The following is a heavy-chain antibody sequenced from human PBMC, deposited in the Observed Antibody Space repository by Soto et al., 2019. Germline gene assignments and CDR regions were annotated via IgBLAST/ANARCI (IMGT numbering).Heavy chain of an antibody. J-gene: IGHJ4*02. V-gene: IGHV4-39*01. CDR3: ARLGWGNGDSDY. CDR1: GGSISKSNYF. Sequence: QLQLQESGPGLVKSSETLSLTCTVSGGSISKSNYFWGWIRQAPGKGLEWIASILYSGTTSYNSPLKSRVAISVDTSKNQFSLELNSVTAADTVVYYCARLGWGNGDSDYWGEGTLVTVSS. CDR2: ILYSGTT. D-gene: IGHD2-21*01.